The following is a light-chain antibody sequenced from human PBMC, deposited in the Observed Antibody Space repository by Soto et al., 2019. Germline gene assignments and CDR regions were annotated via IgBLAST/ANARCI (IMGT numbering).Light chain of an antibody. CDR3: SSYTSSSTSVV. J-gene: IGLJ2*01. CDR1: SSDVGTYNY. Sequence: QSVLTQPASVSGSPGQSITISCTGTSSDVGTYNYVSWYQQHPGKAPKLMIYDVSNRPLGVSDRFSGSKSGNTASLTISGLQAEDEADYYCSSYTSSSTSVVFGGGTKLTVL. CDR2: DVS. V-gene: IGLV2-14*01.